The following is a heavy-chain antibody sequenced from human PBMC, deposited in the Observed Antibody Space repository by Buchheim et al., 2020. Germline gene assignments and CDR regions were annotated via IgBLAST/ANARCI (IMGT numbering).Heavy chain of an antibody. CDR3: ARDPIVVVPAAIPTVDNYYYYYGMDV. Sequence: QVQLQESGPGLVKPSQTLSLTCTVSGGSISSGSYYWSWIRQPAGKGLEWIGRIYTSGSTNYNPSLKSRVTISVDTSKNQFSLKLSSVTAADTAVYYCARDPIVVVPAAIPTVDNYYYYYGMDVWGQGTT. V-gene: IGHV4-61*02. J-gene: IGHJ6*02. CDR2: IYTSGST. CDR1: GGSISSGSYY. D-gene: IGHD2-2*01.